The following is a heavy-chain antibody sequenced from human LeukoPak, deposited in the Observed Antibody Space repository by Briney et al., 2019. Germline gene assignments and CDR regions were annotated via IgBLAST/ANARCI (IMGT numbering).Heavy chain of an antibody. CDR1: GGTFSSYA. CDR2: IIPIFGTA. D-gene: IGHD3-22*01. J-gene: IGHJ1*01. CDR3: ASKLYYYDSSGYYSSEYFQH. V-gene: IGHV1-69*13. Sequence: GASVKVSCKASGGTFSSYAISWVRQAPGQGLEWMGGIIPIFGTANYAQKFQGRVTITADESTSTAYMELSSLRSEDTAVYYCASKLYYYDSSGYYSSEYFQHWGQGTLVTVSS.